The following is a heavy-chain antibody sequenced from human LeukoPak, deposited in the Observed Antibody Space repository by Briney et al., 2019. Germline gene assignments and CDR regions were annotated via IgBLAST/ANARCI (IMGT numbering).Heavy chain of an antibody. CDR3: ARGPYSYDSSGAFDI. D-gene: IGHD3-22*01. V-gene: IGHV4-59*08. CDR2: IYYSGGT. Sequence: PSGTLSLTCRASGGSISSYYWSWIRQPPGKGLEWIGYIYYSGGTNYNPSLKSRVTISVDTSKNQFSLKLSSVTAADTAVYFCARGPYSYDSSGAFDIWGQGTMVTVSS. CDR1: GGSISSYY. J-gene: IGHJ3*02.